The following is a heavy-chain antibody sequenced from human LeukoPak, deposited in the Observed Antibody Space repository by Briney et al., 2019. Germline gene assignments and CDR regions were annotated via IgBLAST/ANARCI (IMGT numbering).Heavy chain of an antibody. CDR3: ARRLKGTTVTNYFDY. CDR2: IYYSGST. V-gene: IGHV4-39*01. CDR1: GGSISSSSYY. J-gene: IGHJ4*02. Sequence: SETLSLTCTVSGGSISSSSYYWGWIRQPPGKGLEWIGCIYYSGSTYYNPSLKSRVTISVDTSKNQFSLKLSSVTAADTAVYYCARRLKGTTVTNYFDYWGQGTLVTVSS. D-gene: IGHD4-17*01.